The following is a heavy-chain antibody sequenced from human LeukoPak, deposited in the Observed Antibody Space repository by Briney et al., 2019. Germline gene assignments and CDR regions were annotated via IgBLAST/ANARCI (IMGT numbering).Heavy chain of an antibody. D-gene: IGHD3-22*01. CDR2: IWYDGSNK. J-gene: IGHJ4*02. CDR1: GFTFSNYG. Sequence: PGRSLRLSCAASGFTFSNYGMHWVRQAPGKGLEWVAVIWYDGSNKYYADSVKGRFTISRDNSKNTLYLQMNSLRAEDTAVYYCAKPDGSSGQGPFDYWGQGTLVTVSS. CDR3: AKPDGSSGQGPFDY. V-gene: IGHV3-33*06.